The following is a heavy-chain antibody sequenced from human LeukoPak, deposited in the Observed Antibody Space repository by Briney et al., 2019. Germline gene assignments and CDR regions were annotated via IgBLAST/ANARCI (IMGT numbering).Heavy chain of an antibody. J-gene: IGHJ4*02. CDR2: FDPGDDET. D-gene: IGHD1-26*01. V-gene: IGHV1-24*01. CDR1: GYSLSELS. Sequence: ASVKVSCKVSGYSLSELSTHWVRQAPGQGLEWMGGFDPGDDETIYAQKFQGRVTMTEDTSTDTAYLELSSLRSEDTAVYFCATEKDLLLDYWGQGTPVTVSS. CDR3: ATEKDLLLDY.